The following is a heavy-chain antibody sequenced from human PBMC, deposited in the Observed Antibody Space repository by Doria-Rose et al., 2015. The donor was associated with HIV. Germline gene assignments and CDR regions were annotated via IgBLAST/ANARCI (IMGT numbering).Heavy chain of an antibody. CDR2: IFSDDAR. D-gene: IGHD6-13*01. J-gene: IGHJ4*02. Sequence: ESGPVLVRPTETLTPTCTVSGVSLSSPGMGVSWIRQPPRKALEWLANIFSDDARSYTTALKSRITISRGTSKSQVVLTMTDMDPVDTATYYCARIKSSRWYHKYYFDFWGQGTLVIISA. V-gene: IGHV2-26*01. CDR1: GVSLSSPGMG. CDR3: ARIKSSRWYHKYYFDF.